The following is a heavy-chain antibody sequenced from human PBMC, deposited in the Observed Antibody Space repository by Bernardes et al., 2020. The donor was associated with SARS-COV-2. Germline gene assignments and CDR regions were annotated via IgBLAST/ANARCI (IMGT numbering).Heavy chain of an antibody. V-gene: IGHV4-59*12. J-gene: IGHJ4*02. Sequence: TLSLTCTVSGGSISYYYWNWIRQSPGKGLEWIGYVYYNGNTKYNPSVQSPITISLDTSKNQFSLNINSVTAADTAVYYCARGSGKATREFDNWGQGTLVTVSS. CDR1: GGSISYYY. CDR3: ARGSGKATREFDN. CDR2: VYYNGNT. D-gene: IGHD1-26*01.